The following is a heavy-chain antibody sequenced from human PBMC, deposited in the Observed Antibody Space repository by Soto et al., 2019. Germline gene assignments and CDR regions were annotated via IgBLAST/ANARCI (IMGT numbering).Heavy chain of an antibody. V-gene: IGHV1-58*01. CDR2: IVVGSGNT. J-gene: IGHJ6*02. CDR1: GFTFTDSA. Sequence: QMQLVQSGPEVKKPGTSVQVSCKVSGFTFTDSAVQWVRQARGQGLEWIGWIVVGSGNTNYAQKFQERVTITRDRSTSTAYMELSSLRSEDTAVYYCAAGRTGGSYYGMDAWGQGTTVTVSS. CDR3: AAGRTGGSYYGMDA. D-gene: IGHD2-2*01.